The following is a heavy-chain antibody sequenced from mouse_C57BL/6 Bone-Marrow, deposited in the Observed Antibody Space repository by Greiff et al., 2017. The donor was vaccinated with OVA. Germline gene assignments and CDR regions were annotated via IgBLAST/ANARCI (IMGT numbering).Heavy chain of an antibody. CDR2: INPSSGYT. J-gene: IGHJ2*01. D-gene: IGHD2-3*01. V-gene: IGHV1-4*01. CDR3: AREAGYYLYFDY. CDR1: GYTFTSYT. Sequence: VKLVESGAELARPGASVKMSCKASGYTFTSYTMHWVKQRPGQGLEWIGYINPSSGYTKYNQKFKDKATLTADKSSSTAYMQLSSLTSEDSAVYYCAREAGYYLYFDYWGQGTTLTVSS.